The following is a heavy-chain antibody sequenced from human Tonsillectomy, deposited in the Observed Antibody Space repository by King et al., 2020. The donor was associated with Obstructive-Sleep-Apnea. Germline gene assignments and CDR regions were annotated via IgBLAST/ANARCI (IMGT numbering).Heavy chain of an antibody. V-gene: IGHV3-33*01. D-gene: IGHD2-15*01. CDR3: AGELCRGGSCHRMDV. CDR1: GFTFSNYG. Sequence: VQLVESGGGVVQPGRSLRLSCAASGFTFSNYGMHWVRQAPGKGLEWVAVIWHDGRNKYYTESVKGRFTISRDNSRNTMYLQMNRLRAEDTAVYYCAGELCRGGSCHRMDVWGQGTTVTVSS. J-gene: IGHJ6*02. CDR2: IWHDGRNK.